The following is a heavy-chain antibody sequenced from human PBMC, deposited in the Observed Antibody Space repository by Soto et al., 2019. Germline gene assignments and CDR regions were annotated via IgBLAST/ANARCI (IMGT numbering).Heavy chain of an antibody. CDR2: IYYSGST. CDR3: ARHTAGSLAHFGMDV. J-gene: IGHJ6*02. D-gene: IGHD3-10*01. V-gene: IGHV4-39*01. CDR1: GGSISSSYYY. Sequence: SETLSLTCTVSGGSISSSYYYWGWIRQPPGKGLEWIGSIYYSGSTYYNPSLKSRVTMSVDTSKNQFSLNLNSVTAADTAVYYCARHTAGSLAHFGMDVWGQGTTVTVSS.